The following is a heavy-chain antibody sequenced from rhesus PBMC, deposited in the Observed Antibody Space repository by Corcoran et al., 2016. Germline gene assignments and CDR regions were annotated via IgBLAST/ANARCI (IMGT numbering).Heavy chain of an antibody. J-gene: IGHJ5-1*01. CDR2: ISSDGSNK. V-gene: IGHV3-54*02. CDR3: TRFDV. CDR1: GFTFRAFG. Sequence: EVQLVESGGGLVQPGGSLRLSCAGSGFTFRAFGIHGVRQAPGKGLEWVAVISSDGSNKYFADSVKDRFTISRDNSNNILYLQMNNLKLEDTAVYYCTRFDVWGPGVRVTVSS.